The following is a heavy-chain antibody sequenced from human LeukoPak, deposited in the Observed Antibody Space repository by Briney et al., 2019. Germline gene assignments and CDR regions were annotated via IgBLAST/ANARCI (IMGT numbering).Heavy chain of an antibody. CDR3: ARYIAVPSSSYYYMDV. V-gene: IGHV4-59*11. D-gene: IGHD6-19*01. CDR2: IYYSGST. Sequence: PSETLSLTCTVSGPSLSSHYWRWLRQPPGKGLEGIGNIYYSGSTNDNPSLKSRVTISVDTSKNQFSLKLSSVTAADTAVYYCARYIAVPSSSYYYMDVWGKGTTVTVSS. J-gene: IGHJ6*03. CDR1: GPSLSSHY.